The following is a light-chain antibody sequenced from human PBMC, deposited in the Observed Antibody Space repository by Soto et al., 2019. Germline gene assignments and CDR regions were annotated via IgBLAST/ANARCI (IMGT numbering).Light chain of an antibody. CDR1: SSDVGGYDY. V-gene: IGLV2-14*01. CDR2: EVS. CDR3: SSYTSGSILYV. J-gene: IGLJ1*01. Sequence: QSALTQPASVSGSPGQSITISCTGTSSDVGGYDYVSWYQQHPGKAPKLMIYEVSNRPSGVSNRFSGSKSGNTASLTISGLQADDEGDYFCSSYTSGSILYVFGTGTKVTVL.